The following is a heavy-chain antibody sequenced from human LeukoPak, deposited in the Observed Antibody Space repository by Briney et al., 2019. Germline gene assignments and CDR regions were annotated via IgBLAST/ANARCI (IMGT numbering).Heavy chain of an antibody. D-gene: IGHD3-9*01. Sequence: GGSLRLSCAASGFTFSSYWMRWVRQAPGKELVWVSRINSDGSSTSYADSVKGRFTISRDNAKNTLYLQMNSLRAEDTAVYYCARDQGDYDRASDYFDYWGQGTLVTVSS. CDR3: ARDQGDYDRASDYFDY. CDR2: INSDGSST. CDR1: GFTFSSYW. J-gene: IGHJ4*02. V-gene: IGHV3-74*01.